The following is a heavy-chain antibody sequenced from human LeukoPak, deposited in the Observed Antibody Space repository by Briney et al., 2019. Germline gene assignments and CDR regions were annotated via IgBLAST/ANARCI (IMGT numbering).Heavy chain of an antibody. V-gene: IGHV1-2*02. CDR3: ARVRRTAMVTPDY. Sequence: ASVKVSCKASGYTFTGYYMHWVRQAPGQGLEWMGWINPNSGGTNYAQKFQGRVTMTRDTSISTAYMELSRLRSDDTAVYYCARVRRTAMVTPDYWGQGTLVTVSS. J-gene: IGHJ4*02. D-gene: IGHD5-18*01. CDR1: GYTFTGYY. CDR2: INPNSGGT.